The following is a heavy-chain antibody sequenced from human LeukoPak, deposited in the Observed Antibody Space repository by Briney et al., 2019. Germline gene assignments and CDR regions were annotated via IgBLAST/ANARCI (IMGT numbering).Heavy chain of an antibody. D-gene: IGHD3-22*01. Sequence: GGSLRLSCAASGFTFSGYWMSWVRQAPGKGLEWVANINHDGSGKYYVDSVKGQFTISRDNTENSLYLHMNSLRAEDTAVYYCARGGDTSGYYPTDYWGQGTLVTVSS. J-gene: IGHJ4*02. CDR3: ARGGDTSGYYPTDY. V-gene: IGHV3-7*01. CDR2: INHDGSGK. CDR1: GFTFSGYW.